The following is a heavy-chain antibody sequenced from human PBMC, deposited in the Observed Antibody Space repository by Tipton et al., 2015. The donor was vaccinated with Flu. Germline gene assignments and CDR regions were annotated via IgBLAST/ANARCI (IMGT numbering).Heavy chain of an antibody. V-gene: IGHV4-39*07. CDR1: GGSISSSSHY. D-gene: IGHD2-15*01. CDR3: ARQVEAATRSSS. J-gene: IGHJ4*02. CDR2: IYYTGYP. Sequence: TLSLTCTVSGGSISSSSHYWGWIRQAPGRGLEWVGSIYYTGYPYYNSSLKSRLAMSIDTSKNQFSLKMKSVTVADTAVYYCARQVEAATRSSSWGQGTLVTVSS.